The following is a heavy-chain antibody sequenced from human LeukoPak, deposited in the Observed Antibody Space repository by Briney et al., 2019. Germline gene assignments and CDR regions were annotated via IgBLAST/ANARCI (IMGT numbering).Heavy chain of an antibody. CDR2: IIPILGIA. Sequence: GASVKVSCKASGGTFSSYAISWVRQAPGQGLEWMGRIIPILGIANYAQKFQGRVTMTRDTSISTAYMELSRLRSDDTAVYYCARVIGGYDAFDIWGRGAMVTVSS. D-gene: IGHD5-12*01. V-gene: IGHV1-69*04. CDR3: ARVIGGYDAFDI. CDR1: GGTFSSYA. J-gene: IGHJ3*02.